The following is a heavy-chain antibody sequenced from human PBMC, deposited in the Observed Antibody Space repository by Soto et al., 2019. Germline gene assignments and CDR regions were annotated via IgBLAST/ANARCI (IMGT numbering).Heavy chain of an antibody. J-gene: IGHJ4*02. CDR2: IKSKTDGGTT. Sequence: GGSLRLSCAASGFTFSNAWMSWVRQAPGKGLEWVGRIKSKTDGGTTDYAAPVKGRFTISRDDSKNTLYLQMNSLKTEDTAVYYCTTDFPDAPVAAEGYWGQGTLVTVSS. V-gene: IGHV3-15*01. CDR3: TTDFPDAPVAAEGY. CDR1: GFTFSNAW. D-gene: IGHD2-15*01.